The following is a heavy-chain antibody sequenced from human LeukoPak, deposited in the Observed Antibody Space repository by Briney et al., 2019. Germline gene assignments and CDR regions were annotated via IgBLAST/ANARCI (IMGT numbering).Heavy chain of an antibody. V-gene: IGHV4-59*01. CDR1: GVSISSYY. J-gene: IGHJ4*02. CDR2: IYYSGST. CDR3: ARANYCSSTNCYREGYYFDY. Sequence: PSETLSLTCSVSGVSISSYYWSWMRQPAGKGLQWIRYIYYSGSTNYNPSLKSRVTISVDTSKNQFSLKLSSVTAADTAVYYCARANYCSSTNCYREGYYFDYWGQGTLVTVSS. D-gene: IGHD2-2*02.